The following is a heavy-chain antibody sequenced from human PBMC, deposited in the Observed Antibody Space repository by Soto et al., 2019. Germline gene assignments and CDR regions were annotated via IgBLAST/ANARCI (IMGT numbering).Heavy chain of an antibody. CDR3: AGRSGSSDY. CDR2: ISYDEIDK. D-gene: IGHD3-10*01. CDR1: GFTFSNYT. Sequence: PXGSLRLSCAAAGFTFSNYTMHWVRQAPGKGLEWVTLISYDEIDKYYADAVKGRFTISRDNSKNTLFLQMDSLRAEDTAVYYCAGRSGSSDYWGQGTLVTVSS. V-gene: IGHV3-30*04. J-gene: IGHJ4*02.